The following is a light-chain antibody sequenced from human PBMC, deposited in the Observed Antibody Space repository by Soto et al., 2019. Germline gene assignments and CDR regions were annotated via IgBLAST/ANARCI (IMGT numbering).Light chain of an antibody. CDR1: QGILTY. Sequence: DIQMTQSPSSLSASVGDRVTITCRASQGILTYLAWYQQKPGQVPELLIQAASTLQPGVPSRFSGSGSGTEFTLTISSLQPEDFATYYCQQYNTYPITFGQGTRLENK. J-gene: IGKJ5*01. CDR3: QQYNTYPIT. V-gene: IGKV1-27*01. CDR2: AAS.